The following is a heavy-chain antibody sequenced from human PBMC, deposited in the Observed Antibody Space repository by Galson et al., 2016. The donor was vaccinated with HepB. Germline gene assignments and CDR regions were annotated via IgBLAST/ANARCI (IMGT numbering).Heavy chain of an antibody. Sequence: SETLSLTCTVSGGSISSYYWSWIRQPPGKGLEWIGYISYIGSTNYNPSLKSRVTISVDTSKNQFSLKLSSVTAADTAVYYCARAPWNSSYFWEGMDVWGQGTTVTVSS. J-gene: IGHJ6*02. CDR1: GGSISSYY. CDR3: ARAPWNSSYFWEGMDV. D-gene: IGHD3-3*01. CDR2: ISYIGST. V-gene: IGHV4-59*01.